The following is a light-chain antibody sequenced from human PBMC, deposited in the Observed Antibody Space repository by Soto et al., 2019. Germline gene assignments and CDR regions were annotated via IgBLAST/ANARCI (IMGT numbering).Light chain of an antibody. CDR3: SSYTPSNTRQIV. J-gene: IGLJ1*01. Sequence: TSSDVGGYNYVSWYQHHPGKAPKLIIYDVTNRPSGVSNPFSGSKSGNTASLTISGLQPEDEADYYCSSYTPSNTRQIVFGTVTKVTVL. CDR2: DVT. V-gene: IGLV2-14*03. CDR1: SSDVGGYNY.